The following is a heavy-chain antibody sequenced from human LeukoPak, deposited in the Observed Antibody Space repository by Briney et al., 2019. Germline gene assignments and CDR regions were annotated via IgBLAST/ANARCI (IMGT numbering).Heavy chain of an antibody. Sequence: GEFLKISCQGSGYSFTNYWIGWVRPMPGKGLEWTGIIYPGDSDTRYSPSFQGQVTISADKSISTAYLQWSSLKASDTAMYYCARRAIAAAGVAEYFQHWGQGTLVTVSS. CDR3: ARRAIAAAGVAEYFQH. V-gene: IGHV5-51*01. CDR1: GYSFTNYW. CDR2: IYPGDSDT. J-gene: IGHJ1*01. D-gene: IGHD6-13*01.